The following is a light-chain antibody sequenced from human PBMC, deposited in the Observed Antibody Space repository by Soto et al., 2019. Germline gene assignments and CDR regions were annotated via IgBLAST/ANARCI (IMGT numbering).Light chain of an antibody. CDR3: QQYNNWPPYT. CDR2: GAS. Sequence: EVVMTQSPATLSVSPGERATLSCRASQSVSSQLAWYQQKPGQAPRLLIYGASTRATGIPVRFSGSGSGTEFTLTISSLQSEDFAVYYCQQYNNWPPYTFGQGTKWIS. J-gene: IGKJ2*01. V-gene: IGKV3-15*01. CDR1: QSVSSQ.